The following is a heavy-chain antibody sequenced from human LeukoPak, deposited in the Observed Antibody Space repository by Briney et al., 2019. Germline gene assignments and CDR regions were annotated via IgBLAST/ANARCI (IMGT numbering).Heavy chain of an antibody. CDR2: VNESGGT. CDR1: IDSFSNYH. D-gene: IGHD6-13*01. V-gene: IGHV4-34*01. CDR3: ARVTGYMTEDYFDY. Sequence: SETLSLTCAVYIDSFSNYHWNWIRQTPAKGMEWIGEVNESGGTNISPSLRSRVILSVDTSKNQFSLKLISVTAADTAVYYCARVTGYMTEDYFDYWGQGTLITVSS. J-gene: IGHJ4*02.